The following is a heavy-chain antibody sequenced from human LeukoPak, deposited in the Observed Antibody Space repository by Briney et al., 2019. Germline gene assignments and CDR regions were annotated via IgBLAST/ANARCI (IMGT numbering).Heavy chain of an antibody. D-gene: IGHD6-13*01. Sequence: ASVKVSCKASGYTFTSYDINWVRQATGQGLEWMGWMNPNSGNTGYAQKFQGRVTMTRNTSISTAYMELSSLRSEDTAVYYCARDPWIAAPTSGFDPWGQGTLVTVSS. CDR1: GYTFTSYD. CDR3: ARDPWIAAPTSGFDP. CDR2: MNPNSGNT. J-gene: IGHJ5*02. V-gene: IGHV1-8*01.